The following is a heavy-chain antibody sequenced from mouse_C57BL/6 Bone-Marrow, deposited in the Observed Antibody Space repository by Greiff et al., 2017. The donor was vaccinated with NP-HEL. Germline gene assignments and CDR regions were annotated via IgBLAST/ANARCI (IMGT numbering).Heavy chain of an antibody. CDR1: GYAFRSSW. CDR3: ERDYGSSDYVDY. Sequence: VQLQASGAELVKPGASVKISCKASGYAFRSSWMNCVQQRPGPGLAWIGQLYPGVGDTNYNGKFKGKATLTADKSSSTAYMQLSSLTSEDSAVYVCERDYGSSDYVDYWGQGTTHTVSS. D-gene: IGHD1-1*01. J-gene: IGHJ2*01. V-gene: IGHV1-80*01. CDR2: LYPGVGDT.